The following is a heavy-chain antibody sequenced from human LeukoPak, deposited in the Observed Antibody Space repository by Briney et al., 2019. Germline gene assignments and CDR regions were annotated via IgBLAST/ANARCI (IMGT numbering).Heavy chain of an antibody. CDR2: INHSGST. V-gene: IGHV4-34*01. D-gene: IGHD3-3*01. J-gene: IGHJ4*02. Sequence: SETLSLTCAVYGGSFSGYYWSWIRQPPGKGLEWIGEINHSGSTNYNPSLKSRVTISVDTSKNQFSLKLSSVTAADTAVYYCARGEWGVSFDYWGQGTPVTVSS. CDR3: ARGEWGVSFDY. CDR1: GGSFSGYY.